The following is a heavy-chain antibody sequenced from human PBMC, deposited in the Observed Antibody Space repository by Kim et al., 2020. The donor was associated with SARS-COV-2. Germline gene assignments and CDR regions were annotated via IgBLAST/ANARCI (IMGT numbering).Heavy chain of an antibody. Sequence: GGSLRLSCGASGFTFSTYWMHWVRQAPGKGLVWVSRIAGSDGTASYADFVKGRFTTSRDNAKNTLYLQMNSLRAEDTAVYYCVGKPTGTTSEGYWGQGTLVTVSS. CDR2: IAGSDGTA. J-gene: IGHJ4*02. V-gene: IGHV3-74*01. D-gene: IGHD1-7*01. CDR1: GFTFSTYW. CDR3: VGKPTGTTSEGY.